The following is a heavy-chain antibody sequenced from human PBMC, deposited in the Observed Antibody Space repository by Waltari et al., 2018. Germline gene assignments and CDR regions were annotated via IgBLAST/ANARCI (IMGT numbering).Heavy chain of an antibody. Sequence: QLQLQESGPRLVRPSEPLSHLCRVPGVSITTTSPFWAWIRPSPGQGLEWFGTVSYSGTTYISPSLKSRVSVSRDTSKNQVSLILGSVTAADMAVYYCATYIGASVGTAAFDVWGQGTMVTVSS. CDR3: ATYIGASVGTAAFDV. V-gene: IGHV4-39*01. J-gene: IGHJ3*01. CDR2: VSYSGTT. D-gene: IGHD5-12*01. CDR1: GVSITTTSPF.